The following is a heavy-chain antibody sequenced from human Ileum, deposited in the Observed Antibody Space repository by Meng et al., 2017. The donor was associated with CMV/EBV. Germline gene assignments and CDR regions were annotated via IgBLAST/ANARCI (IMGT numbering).Heavy chain of an antibody. D-gene: IGHD2-21*02. Sequence: QGQPNRWGAPLLKPLGTLSLTCAVYSEAFKWYYWSWSRHPPGKGLEWIGEINQSGSTTYNPSLKSRVTMSVDTYRKQFSLKLTSVTAADSAMYYCARGDYQRILFVVTPTPYFDYWSQGTLVTVSS. CDR2: INQSGST. J-gene: IGHJ4*02. CDR1: SEAFKWYY. V-gene: IGHV4-34*01. CDR3: ARGDYQRILFVVTPTPYFDY.